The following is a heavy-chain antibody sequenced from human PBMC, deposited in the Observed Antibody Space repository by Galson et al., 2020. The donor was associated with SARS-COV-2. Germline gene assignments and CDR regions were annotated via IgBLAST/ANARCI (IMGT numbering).Heavy chain of an antibody. CDR2: IKPNTGDT. V-gene: IGHV1-2*02. CDR1: GYTFTGYY. J-gene: IGHJ4*02. Sequence: ASVKVSCKASGYTFTGYYIHWVRQAPGQGLEWMGWIKPNTGDTSSAQRFQGRVTMTRDTSISTAYMELSRLTSDDTAVYYCARVAYNYGWRPFDYWGQGALVTASS. CDR3: ARVAYNYGWRPFDY. D-gene: IGHD5-18*01.